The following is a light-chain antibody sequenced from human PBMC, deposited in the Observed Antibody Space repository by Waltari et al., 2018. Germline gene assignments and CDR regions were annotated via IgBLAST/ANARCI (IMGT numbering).Light chain of an antibody. CDR3: CSYAGSSFWV. CDR2: EGS. J-gene: IGLJ3*02. Sequence: QSALTQSASVSGSPGQSITLSCAGTSSYVGGYNLVSWYQHHPGKAPKLMIYEGSKRPSGVSNRFSGSKSGNTASLTISGLQAEDEADYYCCSYAGSSFWVFGGGTKLTVL. CDR1: SSYVGGYNL. V-gene: IGLV2-23*01.